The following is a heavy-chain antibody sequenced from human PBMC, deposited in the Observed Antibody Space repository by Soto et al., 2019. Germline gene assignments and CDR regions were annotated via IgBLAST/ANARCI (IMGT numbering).Heavy chain of an antibody. CDR2: IIPIFGTA. D-gene: IGHD3-10*01. V-gene: IGHV1-69*13. J-gene: IGHJ4*02. Sequence: GASVKVSCKASGGTFSSYAISWVRQAPGQGLEWMGGIIPIFGTANYAQKFQGRVTITADESTSTAYMELSSLRSEDTAVYYCARGPLWFGELSSRWAIAAIDYWGQGTLVNVS. CDR3: ARGPLWFGELSSRWAIAAIDY. CDR1: GGTFSSYA.